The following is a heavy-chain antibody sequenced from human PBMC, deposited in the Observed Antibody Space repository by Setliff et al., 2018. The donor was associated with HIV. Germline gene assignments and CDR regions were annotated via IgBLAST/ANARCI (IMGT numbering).Heavy chain of an antibody. V-gene: IGHV5-51*01. Sequence: PGESLKISCKGYGYSFTDYWIGWVRQMPGKGLEWMGIIYPGDSETTYSPSFQGQVTISADKSISTAYLHWSSLEASGTAMYYCARGLGVGATGWFDPWGQGTLVTVSS. CDR1: GYSFTDYW. CDR3: ARGLGVGATGWFDP. D-gene: IGHD1-26*01. J-gene: IGHJ5*02. CDR2: IYPGDSET.